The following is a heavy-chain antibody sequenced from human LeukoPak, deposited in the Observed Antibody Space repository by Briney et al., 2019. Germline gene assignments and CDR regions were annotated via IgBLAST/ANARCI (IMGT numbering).Heavy chain of an antibody. CDR2: ISPNSGGT. CDR1: GYTFTGYL. D-gene: IGHD2-2*01. Sequence: GASVKVSCKASGYTFTGYLMHWVRQAPRQGLEWMGRISPNSGGTNYAQKFQGRVTMTRDTSISTAYMELSRLRSDDTAVYYCARISQYCSSTSCYDYWGQGTLVTVSS. V-gene: IGHV1-2*06. J-gene: IGHJ4*02. CDR3: ARISQYCSSTSCYDY.